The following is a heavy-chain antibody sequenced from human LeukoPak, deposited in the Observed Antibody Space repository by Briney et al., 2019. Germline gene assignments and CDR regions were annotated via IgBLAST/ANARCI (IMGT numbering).Heavy chain of an antibody. Sequence: SETLSPTCTVSGGSISSSSYYWGWIRQPPGKGLEWIGSIYYSGSTYYNPSLKSRVTISVDTSKNQFSLKLSSVTAADTAVYYCARQASAAHDYWGQGTLVTVSS. V-gene: IGHV4-39*01. CDR2: IYYSGST. CDR1: GGSISSSSYY. CDR3: ARQASAAHDY. J-gene: IGHJ4*02. D-gene: IGHD6-13*01.